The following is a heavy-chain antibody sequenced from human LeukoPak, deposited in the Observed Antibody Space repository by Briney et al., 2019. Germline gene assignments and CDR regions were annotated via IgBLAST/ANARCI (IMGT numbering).Heavy chain of an antibody. CDR3: AKIYYYDSSGDV. CDR1: GGSISSYY. D-gene: IGHD3-22*01. CDR2: IYYSGSI. V-gene: IGHV4-59*08. Sequence: PSETLSLTCTVSGGSISSYYWSWIRQPPGKGLEWIGYIYYSGSINYNPSLKSRVTISVDTSKNQFSLSLTSVTAADTAVYYCAKIYYYDSSGDVWGQGTMVTVSS. J-gene: IGHJ3*01.